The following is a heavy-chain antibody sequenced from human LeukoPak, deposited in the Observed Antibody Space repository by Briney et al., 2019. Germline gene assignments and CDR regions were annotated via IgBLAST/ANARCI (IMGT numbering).Heavy chain of an antibody. D-gene: IGHD2-2*01. CDR1: GGSISSDDYY. CDR2: VYTSGST. J-gene: IGHJ4*02. CDR3: ARLGCSSTSCYFDY. Sequence: SETLSLTCTVSGGSISSDDYYWSWIRQPAGKGLEWIGRVYTSGSTNYNPSLRSRVTISVDTSKNQFSLKLSSVTAADTAVYYCARLGCSSTSCYFDYWGQGTLVTVSS. V-gene: IGHV4-61*02.